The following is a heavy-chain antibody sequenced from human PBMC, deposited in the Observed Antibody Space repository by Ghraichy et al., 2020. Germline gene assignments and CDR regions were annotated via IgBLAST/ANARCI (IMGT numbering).Heavy chain of an antibody. J-gene: IGHJ4*02. CDR1: GGSFSGYY. CDR2: INHSGST. V-gene: IGHV4-34*01. Sequence: SETLSLTCAVYGGSFSGYYWSWIRQPPGKGLEWIGEINHSGSTNYNPSLKSRVTISVDTSKNQFSLKLSSVTAADTAVYYCARGYRYCSGGSCYFDYWGQGTLVTVSS. CDR3: ARGYRYCSGGSCYFDY. D-gene: IGHD2-15*01.